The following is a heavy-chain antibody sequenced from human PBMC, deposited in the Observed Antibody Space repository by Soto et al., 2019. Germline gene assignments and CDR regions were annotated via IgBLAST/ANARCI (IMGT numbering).Heavy chain of an antibody. CDR3: AKDRYSGAYPTDFDY. J-gene: IGHJ4*02. Sequence: GGSLRLSCAGSGFTFSSYGIHWVRQAPGKGLEWVALISYDGGNEKYTESVKDRFTISRDDSHNVAYLQMSSLRTEDTAMYYCAKDRYSGAYPTDFDYWGQGSLVTVSS. V-gene: IGHV3-30*18. CDR2: ISYDGGNE. D-gene: IGHD1-26*01. CDR1: GFTFSSYG.